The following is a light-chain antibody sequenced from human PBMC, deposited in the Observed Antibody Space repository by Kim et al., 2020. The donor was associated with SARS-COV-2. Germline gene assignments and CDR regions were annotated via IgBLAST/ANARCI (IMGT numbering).Light chain of an antibody. CDR1: SLRSYY. V-gene: IGLV3-19*01. Sequence: ALGQTVRITGQGDSLRSYYATGYQQKPGQAPIVVIYGKNNRPSGIPDRFSGSSSGNTAFLTITGTQAGDEADYYCNSRDSNDNVVFGGGTQLTVL. J-gene: IGLJ2*01. CDR3: NSRDSNDNVV. CDR2: GKN.